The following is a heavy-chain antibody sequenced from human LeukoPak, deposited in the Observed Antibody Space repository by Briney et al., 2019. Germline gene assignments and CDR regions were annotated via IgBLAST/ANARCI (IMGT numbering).Heavy chain of an antibody. D-gene: IGHD5-18*01. CDR1: GGSISSGGYY. Sequence: TPSQTLSLTCTVSGGSISSGGYYWSWIRQHPGKGLEWIGYIYYSGSTYYNPSLKSRVTISVDTSKNQFSLKLSSVTAADTAVYYCARARVGYGYGIDYWGQGTLVTVSS. V-gene: IGHV4-31*03. CDR2: IYYSGST. J-gene: IGHJ4*02. CDR3: ARARVGYGYGIDY.